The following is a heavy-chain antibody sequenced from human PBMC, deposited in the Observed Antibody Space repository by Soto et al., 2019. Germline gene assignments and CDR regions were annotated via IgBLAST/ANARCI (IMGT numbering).Heavy chain of an antibody. D-gene: IGHD3-22*01. J-gene: IGHJ4*02. CDR2: ITATGDRT. Sequence: GESLRLSCADSGFRFSSCSMSWVRQTPGKGLEWVAAITATGDRTYYADSVTGRFTISRDNSKKTHYLQMTSLRAEDTAMYYCATMNGYFEYWGQGTPVTVSS. CDR3: ATMNGYFEY. CDR1: GFRFSSCS. V-gene: IGHV3-23*01.